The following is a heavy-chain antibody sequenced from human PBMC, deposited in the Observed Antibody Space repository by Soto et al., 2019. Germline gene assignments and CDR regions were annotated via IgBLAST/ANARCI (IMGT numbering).Heavy chain of an antibody. CDR1: GVSITSSY. V-gene: IGHV4-4*07. Sequence: AETLSLTCTVSGVSITSSYWTWIRRTAGKGFDWIACSYTSGTTDYNPSLKGRLSMSLQPSKNQFSLILATVTAADTGVYYCARERAAPSWIDPWGQGTLVTVSS. CDR3: ARERAAPSWIDP. CDR2: SYTSGTT. D-gene: IGHD6-6*01. J-gene: IGHJ5*02.